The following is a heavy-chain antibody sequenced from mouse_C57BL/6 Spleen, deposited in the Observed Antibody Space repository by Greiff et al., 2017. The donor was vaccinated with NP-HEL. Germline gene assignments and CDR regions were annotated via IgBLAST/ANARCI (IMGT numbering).Heavy chain of an antibody. CDR1: GFSFNTYA. D-gene: IGHD2-10*02. J-gene: IGHJ4*01. V-gene: IGHV10-1*01. CDR2: IRSKSNNYAT. CDR3: VRGGMRYAMDY. Sequence: EVQGVESGGGLVQPKGSLKLSCAASGFSFNTYAMNWVRQAPGKGLEWVARIRSKSNNYATYYADSVKDRFTISRDDSESMLYLQMNNLKTEDTAMYYCVRGGMRYAMDYWGQGTSVTVSS.